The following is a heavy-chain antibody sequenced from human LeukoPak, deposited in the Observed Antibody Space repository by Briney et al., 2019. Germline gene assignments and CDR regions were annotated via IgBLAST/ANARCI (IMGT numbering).Heavy chain of an antibody. J-gene: IGHJ4*02. Sequence: GGSLRLSCAASGFTFSSYAMHWVRQAPGKGLEYVSAISSNGGSTYYANSVKGRFTISRDNSKNTLYLQMGSLRAEDMAVYYCARDGRGGFAHRFDYWGQGTLVTVSS. CDR3: ARDGRGGFAHRFDY. CDR2: ISSNGGST. V-gene: IGHV3-64*01. CDR1: GFTFSSYA. D-gene: IGHD4-23*01.